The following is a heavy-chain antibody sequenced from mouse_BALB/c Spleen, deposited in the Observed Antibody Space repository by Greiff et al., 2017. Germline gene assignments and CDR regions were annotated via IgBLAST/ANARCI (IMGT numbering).Heavy chain of an antibody. CDR1: GYTFTSYW. CDR2: INPSTGYT. CDR3: ATVRLEYYYAMDY. V-gene: IGHV1-7*01. Sequence: VKLVESGAELAKPGASVKMSCKASGYTFTSYWMHWVKQRPGQGLEWIGYINPSTGYTEYNQKFKDKATLTADKSSSTAYMQLSSLTSEDSAVYYCATVRLEYYYAMDYWGQGTSVTVSS. J-gene: IGHJ4*01. D-gene: IGHD2-14*01.